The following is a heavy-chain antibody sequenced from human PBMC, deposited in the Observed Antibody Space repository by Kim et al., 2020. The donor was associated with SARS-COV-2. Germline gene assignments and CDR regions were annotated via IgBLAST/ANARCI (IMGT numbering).Heavy chain of an antibody. CDR1: GFTFSSDG. CDR2: IWYDGSNK. Sequence: GGSLRLSCAASGFTFSSDGMHWVRQAPGKGLEWVAGIWYDGSNKYYADSVKGRFTISRDNSKNTLYLQMNSLRAEDTAVYYCARDRGIAAARNWFDPWGQGTLVTVSS. J-gene: IGHJ5*02. V-gene: IGHV3-33*01. CDR3: ARDRGIAAARNWFDP. D-gene: IGHD6-13*01.